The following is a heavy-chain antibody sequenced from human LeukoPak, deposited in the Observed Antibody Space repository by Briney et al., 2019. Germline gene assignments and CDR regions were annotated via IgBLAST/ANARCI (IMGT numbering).Heavy chain of an antibody. CDR3: TRDEYGGGSNFFDY. D-gene: IGHD4-23*01. CDR1: GFNFGDYA. Sequence: GGSLRLSCTASGFNFGDYAMSWFRQAPEKGLEGVGFITNKAFGGTAEYAASVKGRFTISRDDSRSIAYLQMDNLRTEDTGVYYCTRDEYGGGSNFFDYWGQGTLVTVSS. J-gene: IGHJ4*02. V-gene: IGHV3-49*03. CDR2: ITNKAFGGTA.